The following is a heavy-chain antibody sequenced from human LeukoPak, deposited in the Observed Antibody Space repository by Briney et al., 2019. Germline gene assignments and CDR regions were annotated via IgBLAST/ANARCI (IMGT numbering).Heavy chain of an antibody. J-gene: IGHJ4*02. Sequence: GGSLRLSCAVSGFTFSCCWMSWVRQAPGKGLEWVANIKQDGSEKYYVDSVEGRFTISRDNAKNSLYLQMNSLRAEDTAVYYCAKYSDYDLNYWGQGTLVTVSS. CDR3: AKYSDYDLNY. CDR2: IKQDGSEK. CDR1: GFTFSCCW. V-gene: IGHV3-7*03. D-gene: IGHD5-12*01.